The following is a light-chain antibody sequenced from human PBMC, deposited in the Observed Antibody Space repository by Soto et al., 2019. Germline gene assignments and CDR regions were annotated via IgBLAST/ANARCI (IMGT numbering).Light chain of an antibody. Sequence: EIVLTQSPGTLSLSPGERATLSCRASQSVSSSYLAWYQQKPGQAPRLLIYGASSRATGIPDRFSGSGSGTDFTLTISRLEPEDFAVYYCQQYGSCPRVTFGPGTKVDIK. V-gene: IGKV3-20*01. CDR2: GAS. CDR1: QSVSSSY. J-gene: IGKJ3*01. CDR3: QQYGSCPRVT.